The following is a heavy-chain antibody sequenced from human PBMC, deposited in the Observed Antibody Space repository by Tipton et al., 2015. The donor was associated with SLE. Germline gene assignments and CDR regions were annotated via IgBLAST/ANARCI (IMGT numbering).Heavy chain of an antibody. D-gene: IGHD2-21*01. V-gene: IGHV3-30*04. J-gene: IGHJ3*02. Sequence: SLRLSCAASGFTFSNYAMHWVRQAPGKGLEWVALISYDGSNKYYADSVKGRFTISRDNSKNTLYVQMNSLRAEDTAVYYCARAHYSKDAFDIWGQGTMVTVSS. CDR3: ARAHYSKDAFDI. CDR2: ISYDGSNK. CDR1: GFTFSNYA.